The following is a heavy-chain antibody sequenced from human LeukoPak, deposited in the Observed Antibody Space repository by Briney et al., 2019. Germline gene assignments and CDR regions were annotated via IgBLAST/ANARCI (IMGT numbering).Heavy chain of an antibody. CDR3: ARDVLVRGDKGYYFGY. V-gene: IGHV4-30-4*01. Sequence: PSQTLSLTCTVSGGSISSGDYYWSWIRQPPGKGLEWIGYIYYSGSTYYNPSLKSRATISVDTSKNQFSLKLSSVTAADTAVYYCARDVLVRGDKGYYFGYWGQGTLVTVSS. D-gene: IGHD3-10*01. J-gene: IGHJ4*02. CDR1: GGSISSGDYY. CDR2: IYYSGST.